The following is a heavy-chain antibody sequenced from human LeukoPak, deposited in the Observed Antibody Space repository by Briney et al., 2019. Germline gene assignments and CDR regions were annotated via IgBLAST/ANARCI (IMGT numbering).Heavy chain of an antibody. CDR1: GGSISSGGYY. Sequence: SQTLSLTCTVSGGSISSGGYYWSWLRQHPGKGLEWIGYIYYSGSTYYNPSLKRVVTIEVDTSKNQFSLTLSSVTVADTAVYYCARFTYYDSSASRDYWGQGTLVTVSS. J-gene: IGHJ4*02. CDR3: ARFTYYDSSASRDY. CDR2: IYYSGST. V-gene: IGHV4-31*01. D-gene: IGHD3-22*01.